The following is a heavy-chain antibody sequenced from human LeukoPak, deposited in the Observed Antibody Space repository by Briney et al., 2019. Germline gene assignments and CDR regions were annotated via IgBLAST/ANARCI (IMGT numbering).Heavy chain of an antibody. V-gene: IGHV3-53*01. D-gene: IGHD2-2*01. J-gene: IGHJ5*02. CDR1: GFTVSSNY. Sequence: TGGSLRLSCAASGFTVSSNYMSWVRQAPGKGLEWVSVIYSGGSTYYADSVKGRFTIFRDNSKNTVYLQMNSLRAEDTAVYYCARASWRYCSSTSCYGNWFDPWGQGTLVTVSS. CDR2: IYSGGST. CDR3: ARASWRYCSSTSCYGNWFDP.